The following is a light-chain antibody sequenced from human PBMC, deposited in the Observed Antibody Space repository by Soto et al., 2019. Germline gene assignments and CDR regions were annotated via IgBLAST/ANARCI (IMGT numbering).Light chain of an antibody. Sequence: DIVLTQSPDTLSLSPGERATLSCRASQSLSTYLAWYQQKPGQAPRXLIYDASERATGIPARFSGGGSETDLTITISSLEPEDFGVYYCQQRANWPITFGQGTRLEIK. CDR2: DAS. J-gene: IGKJ5*01. CDR3: QQRANWPIT. V-gene: IGKV3-11*01. CDR1: QSLSTY.